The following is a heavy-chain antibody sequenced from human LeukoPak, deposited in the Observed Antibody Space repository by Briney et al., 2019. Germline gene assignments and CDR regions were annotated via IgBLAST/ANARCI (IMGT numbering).Heavy chain of an antibody. CDR3: AREAAGTGILEY. D-gene: IGHD3-3*01. J-gene: IGHJ4*02. V-gene: IGHV1-18*01. Sequence: ASVKVSCKASGYTFTSYGTSWVRQAPGQGLEWMGWISAYNGNTNYAQKLQGRVTMTTDTSTSTAYMELRSLRSDDTAVYYCAREAAGTGILEYWGQGTLVTVSS. CDR2: ISAYNGNT. CDR1: GYTFTSYG.